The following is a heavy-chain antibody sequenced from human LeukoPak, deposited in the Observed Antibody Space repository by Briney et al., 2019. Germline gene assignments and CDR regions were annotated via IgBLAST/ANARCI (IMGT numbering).Heavy chain of an antibody. CDR2: ISWNSGSI. D-gene: IGHD3-22*01. CDR3: AKDKDYDSSGNWFDP. Sequence: GGSLRLSCAASGFTFGDYAMHWVRQAPGKGLEWVSRISWNSGSIGYADSVRGRFTISRDNAKNSLYLQMNSLRAEDTALYYCAKDKDYDSSGNWFDPWGQGTLVTVFS. J-gene: IGHJ5*02. CDR1: GFTFGDYA. V-gene: IGHV3-9*01.